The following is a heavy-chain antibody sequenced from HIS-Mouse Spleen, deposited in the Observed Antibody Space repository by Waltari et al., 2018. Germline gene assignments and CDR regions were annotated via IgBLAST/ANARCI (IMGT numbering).Heavy chain of an antibody. CDR1: GGSISSSSYC. Sequence: QLQLQESGPGLVKPSETLSLTWTVSGGSISSSSYCWGWIRQPPGKGLEWIGSIYYSGSTYYNPSLKSRVTISVDTSKNQFSLKLSSVTAADTAVYYCAREIPYSSSWYDWYFDLWGRGTLVTVSS. CDR2: IYYSGST. D-gene: IGHD6-13*01. V-gene: IGHV4-39*07. J-gene: IGHJ2*01. CDR3: AREIPYSSSWYDWYFDL.